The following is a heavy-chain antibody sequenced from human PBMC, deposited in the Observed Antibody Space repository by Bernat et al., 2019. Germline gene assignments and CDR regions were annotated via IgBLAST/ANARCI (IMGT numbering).Heavy chain of an antibody. CDR2: IYYSGST. CDR1: GGSISSSSYY. CDR3: ARGSSSIAARYYYYMDV. D-gene: IGHD6-6*01. V-gene: IGHV4-39*07. Sequence: QLQLQESGPGLVKPSETLSLTCTVSGGSISSSSYYWGWIRQPPGKGLEWIGSIYYSGSTNYNPSLKSRVTISVDTSKNQFSLKLSSVTAADTAVYYCARGSSSIAARYYYYMDVWGKGTTVTVSS. J-gene: IGHJ6*03.